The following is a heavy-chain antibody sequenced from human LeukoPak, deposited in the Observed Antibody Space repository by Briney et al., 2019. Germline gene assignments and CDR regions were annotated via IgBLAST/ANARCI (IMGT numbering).Heavy chain of an antibody. CDR3: ARARYVNSFYAFDI. CDR1: GGSISSYY. J-gene: IGHJ3*02. CDR2: IYYTGGT. Sequence: SETLSLTCTVSGGSISSYYWSWIRQPPGKGLEWIGYIYYTGGTNYNPSLKSRVTISADTSKNQFFLRLNSVTAADTAVYYCARARYVNSFYAFDIWGQGTLVTVSS. D-gene: IGHD3-9*01. V-gene: IGHV4-59*01.